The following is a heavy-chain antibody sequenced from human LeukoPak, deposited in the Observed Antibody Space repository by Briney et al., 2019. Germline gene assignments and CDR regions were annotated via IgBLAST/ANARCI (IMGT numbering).Heavy chain of an antibody. CDR3: ARGYVSSGWWFGSDWFDP. CDR2: IYHSGST. V-gene: IGHV4-39*07. J-gene: IGHJ5*02. CDR1: GGSISSSSYY. D-gene: IGHD6-19*01. Sequence: SETLSLTCTVSGGSISSSSYYWGWIRQPPGKGLEWIGSIYHSGSTYYNPSLKSRVAISVDTSKNQFSLKLSSVTAADTAVYYCARGYVSSGWWFGSDWFDPWGQGTLVTVSS.